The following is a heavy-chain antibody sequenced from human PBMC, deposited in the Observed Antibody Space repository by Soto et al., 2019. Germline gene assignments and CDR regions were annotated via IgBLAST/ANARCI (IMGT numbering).Heavy chain of an antibody. CDR3: ARDHGSGSYLSYYYYYGMDV. D-gene: IGHD3-10*01. V-gene: IGHV3-21*01. CDR2: ISSSSSYI. CDR1: GFTFSSYS. Sequence: GGSLRLSCAASGFTFSSYSMNWVRQAPGKGLEWVSSISSSSSYIYYADSVKGRFTISRDNAKNSLYLQMNSLRAEDTAVHYCARDHGSGSYLSYYYYYGMDVWGQGTTVT. J-gene: IGHJ6*02.